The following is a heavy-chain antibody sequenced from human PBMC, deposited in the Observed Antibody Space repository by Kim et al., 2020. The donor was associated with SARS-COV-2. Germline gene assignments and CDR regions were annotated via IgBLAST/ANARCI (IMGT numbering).Heavy chain of an antibody. D-gene: IGHD1-26*01. J-gene: IGHJ3*02. Sequence: DYAVSVKSRITINPDTSKNPFSLQLNSVTPEDTAVYYCARVLSSGDAFDIWGQGTMVTVSS. CDR3: ARVLSSGDAFDI. V-gene: IGHV6-1*01.